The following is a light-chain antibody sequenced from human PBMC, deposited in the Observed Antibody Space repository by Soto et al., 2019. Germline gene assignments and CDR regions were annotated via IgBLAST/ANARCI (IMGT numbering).Light chain of an antibody. J-gene: IGLJ3*02. Sequence: QAVVTQPASVSGSPGQSITISCTGTSSDVGSYNFVSWYQQYPGKAPKLVIYDVTNRPSGVSDRFSGSKSGNTASLTISGLQAEDEANYYSNSYTTSSTSVFGGGTKLTVL. CDR2: DVT. CDR1: SSDVGSYNF. V-gene: IGLV2-14*03. CDR3: NSYTTSSTSV.